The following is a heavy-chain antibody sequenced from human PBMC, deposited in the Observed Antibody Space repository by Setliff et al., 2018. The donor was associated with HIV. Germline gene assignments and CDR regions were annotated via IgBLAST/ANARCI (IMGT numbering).Heavy chain of an antibody. D-gene: IGHD3-22*01. CDR3: ARLRLYNSALEY. CDR1: GFTVSGYY. J-gene: IGHJ4*02. CDR2: IYSDGNT. V-gene: IGHV3-66*02. Sequence: LRLSCAASGFTVSGYYMSWVRQAPGKGLEWVSTIYSDGNTYHADSVKGRFTLSRDSSKNTLYLQMDSLRPEDTAVYYCARLRLYNSALEYWGQGTLVTVSS.